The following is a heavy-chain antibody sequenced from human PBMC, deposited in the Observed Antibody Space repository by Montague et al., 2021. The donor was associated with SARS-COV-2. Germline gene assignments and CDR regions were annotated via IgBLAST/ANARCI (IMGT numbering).Heavy chain of an antibody. D-gene: IGHD1-26*01. J-gene: IGHJ3*02. V-gene: IGHV4-34*01. CDR2: INHSGST. CDR1: GGSFSGYY. Sequence: SETLSLTCAVYGGSFSGYYWSWIRQPPGKVLEWIGEINHSGSTNYNPSLKSRVTISVDTSRNQFSLKLSSVTAADTAVYYCAREGVGATTNDAFDIWGQGTMVTVSS. CDR3: AREGVGATTNDAFDI.